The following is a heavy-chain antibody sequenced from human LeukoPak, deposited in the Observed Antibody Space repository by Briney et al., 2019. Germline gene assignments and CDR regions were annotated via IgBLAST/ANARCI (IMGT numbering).Heavy chain of an antibody. J-gene: IGHJ4*02. D-gene: IGHD3-22*01. CDR2: ISYSGST. CDR1: GGSISSSSYY. Sequence: PSETLSLTCTVSGGSISSSSYYWGWIRQPPGRGLEWIGGISYSGSTYYNPSLKSRVTISVDTSKNQFSLTLSSVTAADTAVYNCARLDYDSSGLIDYWGQGTLVTVSS. V-gene: IGHV4-39*01. CDR3: ARLDYDSSGLIDY.